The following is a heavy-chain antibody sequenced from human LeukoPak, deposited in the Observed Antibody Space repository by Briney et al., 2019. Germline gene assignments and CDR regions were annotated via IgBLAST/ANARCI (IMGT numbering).Heavy chain of an antibody. CDR3: ARTSSSGWIDY. CDR1: GGSISSYY. Sequence: NPSETLSLTCTVSGGSISSYYWSWIRQPPGKGLEWIGYIYYSGSTNYNPSLKSRVTISVDTPKNQFSLKLSSVTAADTAVYYCARTSSSGWIDYWGQGTLVTVSS. V-gene: IGHV4-59*01. D-gene: IGHD6-19*01. J-gene: IGHJ4*02. CDR2: IYYSGST.